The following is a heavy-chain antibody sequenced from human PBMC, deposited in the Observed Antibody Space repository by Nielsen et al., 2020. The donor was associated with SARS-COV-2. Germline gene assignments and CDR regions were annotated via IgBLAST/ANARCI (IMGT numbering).Heavy chain of an antibody. D-gene: IGHD3-16*01. CDR2: ISYDGSNK. CDR1: GFTFSSYG. Sequence: LSLTCAASGFTFSSYGMHWVRQAPGKGLEWVAVISYDGSNKYYADSVKGRFTISRDNSKNTLYLQMNSLRAEDTAVYYCARDRGMGGSSRPFDYWGQGTLVTVSS. CDR3: ARDRGMGGSSRPFDY. J-gene: IGHJ4*02. V-gene: IGHV3-30*03.